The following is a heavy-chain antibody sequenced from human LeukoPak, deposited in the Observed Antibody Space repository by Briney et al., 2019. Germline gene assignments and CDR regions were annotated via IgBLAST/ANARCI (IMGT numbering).Heavy chain of an antibody. Sequence: SETLSLTCTVSGGSISSYYWSWIRQPAGKGLEWIGRIYTSGSTNYNPSLKSRVTMSVDTSKNQFSLQLNSVTPEDTAVYYCARDPWYQLLYDGSSYFDYWGQGTLVTVSS. CDR1: GGSISSYY. CDR3: ARDPWYQLLYDGSSYFDY. D-gene: IGHD2-2*02. J-gene: IGHJ4*02. CDR2: IYTSGST. V-gene: IGHV4-4*07.